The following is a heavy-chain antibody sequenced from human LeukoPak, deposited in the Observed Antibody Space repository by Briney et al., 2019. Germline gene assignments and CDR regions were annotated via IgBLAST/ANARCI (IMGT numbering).Heavy chain of an antibody. J-gene: IGHJ3*02. Sequence: ASVKVSCKASGYIFTGYYMHWVRQAPGQGLEWMGIINPSGGSTSYAQKFQGRVTMTRDTSTSTVYMELSSLRSEDTAVYYCASTGSPEPGTYYYDSSGYGWGAFDIWGQGTMVTVSS. D-gene: IGHD3-22*01. CDR3: ASTGSPEPGTYYYDSSGYGWGAFDI. CDR1: GYIFTGYY. V-gene: IGHV1-46*01. CDR2: INPSGGST.